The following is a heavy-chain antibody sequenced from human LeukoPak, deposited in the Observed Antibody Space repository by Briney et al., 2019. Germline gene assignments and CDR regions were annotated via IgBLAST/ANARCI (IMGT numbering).Heavy chain of an antibody. CDR2: INHSGST. V-gene: IGHV4-34*01. J-gene: IGHJ5*02. Sequence: SETLSLTGAGYGGSFSGYYWSWNRQPPGKGLEWIGEINHSGSTNYNPSLKSRVTISVDTSKNQFSLKLSSVTAADTAVYYCARESVVVVPAATSNWFDPWGQGTLVTVSS. D-gene: IGHD2-2*01. CDR1: GGSFSGYY. CDR3: ARESVVVVPAATSNWFDP.